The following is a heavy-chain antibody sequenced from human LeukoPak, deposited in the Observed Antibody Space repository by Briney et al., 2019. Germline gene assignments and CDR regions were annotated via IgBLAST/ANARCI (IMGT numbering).Heavy chain of an antibody. Sequence: SQTLSLTCTVSGGSISSGGYYWSWIRQPPGKGLEWIRYIYHTESTYYNPSLKSRATISLDRSKSQFSLRLTSVTAADTAVYYCARYTADYAFDIWGQGRMVTVSS. CDR3: ARYTADYAFDI. CDR2: IYHTEST. J-gene: IGHJ3*02. CDR1: GGSISSGGYY. D-gene: IGHD5-18*01. V-gene: IGHV4-30-2*01.